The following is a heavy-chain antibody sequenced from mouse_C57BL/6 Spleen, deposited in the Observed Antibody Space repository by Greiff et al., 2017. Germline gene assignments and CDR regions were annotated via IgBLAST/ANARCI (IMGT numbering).Heavy chain of an antibody. CDR3: ARRRLRYFDV. V-gene: IGHV1-50*01. Sequence: QVQLQQPGAELVKPGASVKLSCKASGYTFTSYWMQWVKQRPGQGLAWIGEIDPSASYINYTQKLKGKATLTVDTSSSTAYMQLSSLASEDSAGYYCARRRLRYFDVWGTGTTVTVSS. CDR2: IDPSASYI. J-gene: IGHJ1*03. D-gene: IGHD6-2*01. CDR1: GYTFTSYW.